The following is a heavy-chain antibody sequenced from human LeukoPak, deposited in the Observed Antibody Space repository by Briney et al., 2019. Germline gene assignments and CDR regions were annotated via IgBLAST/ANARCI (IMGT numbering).Heavy chain of an antibody. CDR1: GYTFTGYY. V-gene: IGHV1-2*07. J-gene: IGHJ3*02. CDR2: ITPNNGGT. Sequence: ASVKVSCKASGYTFTGYYMHWVRQAPGQGLEWMGWITPNNGGTNYAHNLQGRVTITRDTSMSTAYMELTSLRSDDTAIYYCARLINGGRAFGIWGQGTVVTVSS. D-gene: IGHD3-16*01. CDR3: ARLINGGRAFGI.